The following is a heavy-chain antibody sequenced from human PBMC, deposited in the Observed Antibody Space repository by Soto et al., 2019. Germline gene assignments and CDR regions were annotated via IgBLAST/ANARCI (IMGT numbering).Heavy chain of an antibody. CDR1: GGSISSGGYY. V-gene: IGHV4-31*03. D-gene: IGHD2-2*01. CDR2: IYYSGST. Sequence: QVQLQESGPGLVKPSQTLSLTCTVSGGSISSGGYYWSWIRQHPGKRLEWIGYIYYSGSTYYNPSLKSRVTISVDTSKNQFSLKLSSVTAADTAVYYCAREIVVVPAAESNWFDPWGQGTLVTVSS. CDR3: AREIVVVPAAESNWFDP. J-gene: IGHJ5*02.